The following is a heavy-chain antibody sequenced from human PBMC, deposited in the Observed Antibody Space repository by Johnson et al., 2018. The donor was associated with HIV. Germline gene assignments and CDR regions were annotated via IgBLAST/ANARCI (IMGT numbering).Heavy chain of an antibody. Sequence: VQLVESGGGLVQPGGSLRLSCAASGFTFSSYAMSWVRQAPGKGLEWVSAIGTAGDTYYPGSVKGRFTISRENAKNSLYLQMNFLTAGDTALYYCARTRSGSFPHSDPFDTWGQGTMVTVS. CDR3: ARTRSGSFPHSDPFDT. CDR2: IGTAGDT. V-gene: IGHV3-13*01. D-gene: IGHD1-26*01. CDR1: GFTFSSYA. J-gene: IGHJ3*02.